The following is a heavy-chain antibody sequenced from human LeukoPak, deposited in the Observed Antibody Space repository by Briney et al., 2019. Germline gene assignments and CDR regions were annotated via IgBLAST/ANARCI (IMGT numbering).Heavy chain of an antibody. CDR3: ARVVVLPPNFDY. CDR2: INHSGST. CDR1: GGSFSGYY. V-gene: IGHV4-34*01. J-gene: IGHJ4*02. Sequence: SETLSLTCAVYGGSFSGYYWSWIRQPPGKGLEWIGEINHSGSTNYNPSLKSRVTISVDTSKNQFPLKLSSVTAADTAVYYCARVVVLPPNFDYWGQGTLVTVSS. D-gene: IGHD3-22*01.